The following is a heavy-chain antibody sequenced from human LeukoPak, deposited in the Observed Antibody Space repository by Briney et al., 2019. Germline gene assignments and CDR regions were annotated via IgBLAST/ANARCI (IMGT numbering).Heavy chain of an antibody. D-gene: IGHD3-10*01. J-gene: IGHJ4*02. CDR3: ARGMVRGVMLFDC. Sequence: ASVKVSCKASGYTFTSYGISWVRQAPGQGLEWMGWISAYNGNTNYAQKLQGRVTMTRDMSTSTVYMELSSLRSEDTAVYYCARGMVRGVMLFDCWGQGTLVTVSS. CDR1: GYTFTSYG. CDR2: ISAYNGNT. V-gene: IGHV1-18*01.